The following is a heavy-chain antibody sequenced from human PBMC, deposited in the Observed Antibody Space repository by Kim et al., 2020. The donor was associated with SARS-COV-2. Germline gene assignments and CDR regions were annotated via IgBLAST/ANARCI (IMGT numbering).Heavy chain of an antibody. CDR1: GFTFSNCG. V-gene: IGHV3-30-3*01. Sequence: GGSLRLSCAASGFTFSNCGMHWVRQAPGKGLEWVAVISYDGSNKNYADSVNGRFTISRDNSNKTLYLQMNSLRAEDTALYYCAGDPWSRLRGVTYSYYGMDVWGQGATVTVAS. D-gene: IGHD3-10*01. CDR3: AGDPWSRLRGVTYSYYGMDV. J-gene: IGHJ6*02. CDR2: ISYDGSNK.